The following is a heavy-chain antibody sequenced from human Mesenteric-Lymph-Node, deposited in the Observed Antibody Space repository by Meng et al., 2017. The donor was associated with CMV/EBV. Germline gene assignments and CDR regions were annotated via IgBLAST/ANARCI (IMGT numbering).Heavy chain of an antibody. CDR2: ISASGSTK. Sequence: GESLKIPCAASGFTCSTYSMNWVRQSPGQGLEWVSYISASGSTKYYADSVKGRFTISRDNAKNSLFLQMNSLTAEDTAVYYCAREGAVAGYDYWGQGTLVTVSS. CDR3: AREGAVAGYDY. D-gene: IGHD6-19*01. J-gene: IGHJ4*02. CDR1: GFTCSTYS. V-gene: IGHV3-48*04.